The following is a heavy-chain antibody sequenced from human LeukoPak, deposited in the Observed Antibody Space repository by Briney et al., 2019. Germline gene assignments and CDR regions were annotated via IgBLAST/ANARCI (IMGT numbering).Heavy chain of an antibody. CDR3: AKRGAPTYYFDY. CDR1: GFTFSSYD. J-gene: IGHJ4*02. V-gene: IGHV3-30*18. Sequence: PGGSLRLSCAASGFTFSSYDMHWVRQAPGKGLEWVALIAYDGSNKYYADSVKGQFTISRDNSKNTLYLQMDSLRAEDTAVYYCAKRGAPTYYFDYWGQGTLVTVSS. CDR2: IAYDGSNK. D-gene: IGHD2-15*01.